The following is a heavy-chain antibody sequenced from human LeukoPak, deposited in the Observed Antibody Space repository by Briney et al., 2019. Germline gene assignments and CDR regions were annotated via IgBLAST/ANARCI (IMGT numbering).Heavy chain of an antibody. CDR1: GFTFSSYA. CDR2: ISSNGGST. CDR3: ARESEYATATVDY. D-gene: IGHD4-17*01. V-gene: IGHV3-64*01. Sequence: PGGSLRLSCAASGFTFSSYAMHWVRQAPGKGLEYVSAISSNGGSTYYANSVKGRFTISRDNSKNTLYPQMGSLRAEDMAVYYCARESEYATATVDYWGQGTLVTVSS. J-gene: IGHJ4*02.